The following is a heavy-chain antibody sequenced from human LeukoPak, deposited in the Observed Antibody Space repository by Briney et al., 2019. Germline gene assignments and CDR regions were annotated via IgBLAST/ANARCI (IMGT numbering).Heavy chain of an antibody. J-gene: IGHJ4*02. D-gene: IGHD6-13*01. Sequence: SETLSFTCTVSGGSISSSSYYWGWIRQPPGKGLEWIGSIYYSGSTYYNPSLKSRVTISVDTSKNQFSLKLSSVTAADTAVYYCARHGYRQQPDYWGQGTLVTVSS. CDR2: IYYSGST. CDR1: GGSISSSSYY. CDR3: ARHGYRQQPDY. V-gene: IGHV4-39*01.